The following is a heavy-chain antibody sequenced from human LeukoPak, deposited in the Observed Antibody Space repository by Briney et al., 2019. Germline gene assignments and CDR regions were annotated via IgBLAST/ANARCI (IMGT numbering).Heavy chain of an antibody. J-gene: IGHJ6*03. CDR3: ARFFPYPANYDFWSGYYTSTPFYYYYMDV. CDR1: GFTFSSYW. D-gene: IGHD3-3*01. CDR2: IKQDGSEK. V-gene: IGHV3-7*01. Sequence: GGSLRLSCAASGFTFSSYWMSWVRQAPGKGLEWVANIKQDGSEKYYVDSVKGRFTISRDNAKNSLYLQMNSLRAEDTAVYYCARFFPYPANYDFWSGYYTSTPFYYYYMDVWGKGTTVTVSS.